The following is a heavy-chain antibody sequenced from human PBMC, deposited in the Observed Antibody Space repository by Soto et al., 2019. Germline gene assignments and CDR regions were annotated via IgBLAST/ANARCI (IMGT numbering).Heavy chain of an antibody. D-gene: IGHD1-1*01. CDR3: ARGSGIVALPGELEDVNYDY. Sequence: QVQLQQWGAGLLKPSETLSLSCAVYGQSFSGHSWAWIRQPPGKGLEWIGEINESGSTYYNPSLKSRVTISTDTSKNQFSLKLSSVSAADTAAYFCARGSGIVALPGELEDVNYDYWGQGTLVNVSS. J-gene: IGHJ4*02. CDR2: INESGST. CDR1: GQSFSGHS. V-gene: IGHV4-34*01.